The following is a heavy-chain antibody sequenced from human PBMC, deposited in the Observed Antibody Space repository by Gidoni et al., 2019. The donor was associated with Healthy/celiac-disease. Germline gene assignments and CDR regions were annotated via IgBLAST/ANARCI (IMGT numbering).Heavy chain of an antibody. D-gene: IGHD3-22*01. Sequence: QLQLQESGSGLVKPSQTLSLTCAVSGGSISSGGSSWSWIRQPPGKGLEWIGYIYHSGSTYYNPSLKSRVTISVDRSKNQFSLKLSSVTAADTAVYYCARDSSGFGWFDPWGQGTLVTVSS. V-gene: IGHV4-30-2*01. CDR2: IYHSGST. CDR1: GGSISSGGSS. CDR3: ARDSSGFGWFDP. J-gene: IGHJ5*02.